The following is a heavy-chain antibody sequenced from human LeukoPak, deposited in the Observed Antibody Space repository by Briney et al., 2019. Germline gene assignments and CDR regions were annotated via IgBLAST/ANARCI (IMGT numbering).Heavy chain of an antibody. D-gene: IGHD5-18*01. Sequence: SETLSLTCAVSGGSISSSNWWSWVRQPPGEGLGWIGEIYHSGSTNYNPSLKSRVTISVDKSKNQFSLKLSSVTAANTAVYYFARVQVSYYYYGMDVWGKGATVTVCS. J-gene: IGHJ6*04. V-gene: IGHV4-4*02. CDR3: ARVQVSYYYYGMDV. CDR2: IYHSGST. CDR1: GGSISSSNW.